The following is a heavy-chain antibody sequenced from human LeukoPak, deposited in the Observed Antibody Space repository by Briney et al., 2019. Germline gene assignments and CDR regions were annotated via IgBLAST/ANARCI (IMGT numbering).Heavy chain of an antibody. CDR2: STHSGRT. Sequence: SETLSLTCAVYDGSLNGYLWSWIRQPPGKGLEWIGESTHSGRTNYSPSLKSRVTVSVDTSKNQFSLKLRSVTAADTAVYYCARHEYGSATACFQSWSQGTLVTVSS. CDR1: DGSLNGYL. D-gene: IGHD1-26*01. V-gene: IGHV4-34*01. J-gene: IGHJ4*02. CDR3: ARHEYGSATACFQS.